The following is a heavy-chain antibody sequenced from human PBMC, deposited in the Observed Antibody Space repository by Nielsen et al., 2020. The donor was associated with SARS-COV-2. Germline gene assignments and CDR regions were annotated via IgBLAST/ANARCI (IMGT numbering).Heavy chain of an antibody. D-gene: IGHD3-10*02. CDR2: INTNTGNP. V-gene: IGHV7-4-1*02. Sequence: WVRQAPGQGLEWMGWINTNTGNPTYAQGFTGRFVFSLDTSVSTAYLQISSLKAEDTAVYYCARNLFYVLGYYYYYYGMDVWGQGTTVTVSS. J-gene: IGHJ6*02. CDR3: ARNLFYVLGYYYYYYGMDV.